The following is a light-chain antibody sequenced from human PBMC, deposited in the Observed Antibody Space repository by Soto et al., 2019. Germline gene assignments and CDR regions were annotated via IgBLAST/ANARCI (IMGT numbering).Light chain of an antibody. CDR1: QGIGRF. CDR2: GGS. CDR3: QQVHSYPRT. J-gene: IGKJ5*01. Sequence: DIQVTQSPSSLSASVGERVNVTCRASQGIGRFLAWYQQRPGKAPKLLIYGGSTVPSGVPSRFSGTGSGIDFTLTISSLQPEDFATYYCQQVHSYPRTFGQGTRLEIK. V-gene: IGKV1-9*01.